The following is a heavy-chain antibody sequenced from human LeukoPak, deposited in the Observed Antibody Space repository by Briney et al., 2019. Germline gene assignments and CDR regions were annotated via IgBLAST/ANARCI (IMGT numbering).Heavy chain of an antibody. Sequence: GGSLRLSCAASGFTFSSYWTSWVRQAPGKGLEWVANIKQDGSEKYYVDSVKGRFTISRDNAKNSLYLQMNSLRAEDTAVYYCASGTQWTDAFDIWGQGTMVTVSS. CDR3: ASGTQWTDAFDI. J-gene: IGHJ3*02. V-gene: IGHV3-7*01. CDR2: IKQDGSEK. CDR1: GFTFSSYW. D-gene: IGHD1-1*01.